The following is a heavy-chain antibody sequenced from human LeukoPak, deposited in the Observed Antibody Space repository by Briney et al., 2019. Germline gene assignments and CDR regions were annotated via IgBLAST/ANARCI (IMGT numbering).Heavy chain of an antibody. D-gene: IGHD4-23*01. V-gene: IGHV3-64*01. CDR1: GFTFSSYA. CDR2: ISSNGGST. J-gene: IGHJ4*02. CDR3: AKDTRTTVVRGFDY. Sequence: GGSLRLSCAASGFTFSSYAMHWVRQAPGKGLEYVSAISSNGGSTYYANSVKGRFTISRDNSKNTLYLQMGSLRAEDMAVYYCAKDTRTTVVRGFDYWGQGTLVTVSS.